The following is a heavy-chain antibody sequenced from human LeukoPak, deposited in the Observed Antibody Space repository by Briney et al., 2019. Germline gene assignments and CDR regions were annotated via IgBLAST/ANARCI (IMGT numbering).Heavy chain of an antibody. D-gene: IGHD3/OR15-3a*01. V-gene: IGHV4-39*07. CDR2: IFHSGAT. CDR1: GGSISNTDYY. J-gene: IGHJ4*02. CDR3: AREGRTGPAAFDY. Sequence: SETLSLTCAVSGGSISNTDYYWGWIRQPPGKGLEWIGSIFHSGATYYNPSLKSRVTISIDTSKSQFSLRLRSVTAADTAVYFCAREGRTGPAAFDYWGQGTLVPVSS.